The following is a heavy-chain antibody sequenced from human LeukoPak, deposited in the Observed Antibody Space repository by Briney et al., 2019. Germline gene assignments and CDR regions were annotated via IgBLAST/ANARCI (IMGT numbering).Heavy chain of an antibody. Sequence: SVKVSCKASGGTFSSYAISWVRQAPGQGLEWMGGIIPIFGTANYAQKFQGRVTITADESTSTAYMEPSSLRSEDTAVYYCAGYYGSGEYYFDYWGQGTLVTVSS. CDR1: GGTFSSYA. D-gene: IGHD3-10*01. V-gene: IGHV1-69*13. CDR2: IIPIFGTA. CDR3: AGYYGSGEYYFDY. J-gene: IGHJ4*02.